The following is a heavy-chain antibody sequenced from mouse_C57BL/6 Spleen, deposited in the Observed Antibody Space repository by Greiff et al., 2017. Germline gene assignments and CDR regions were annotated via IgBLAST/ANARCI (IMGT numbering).Heavy chain of an antibody. D-gene: IGHD1-1*01. J-gene: IGHJ1*03. V-gene: IGHV1-15*01. CDR1: GYTFTDYE. Sequence: VQRVESGAELVRPGASVTLSCKASGYTFTDYEMHWVKQTPVHGLEWIGAIDPETGGTAYNQKFKGKAILTADKSSSTAYMELRSLTSEDSAVYYCTRSPITTVVARYFDVWGTGTTVTVSS. CDR3: TRSPITTVVARYFDV. CDR2: IDPETGGT.